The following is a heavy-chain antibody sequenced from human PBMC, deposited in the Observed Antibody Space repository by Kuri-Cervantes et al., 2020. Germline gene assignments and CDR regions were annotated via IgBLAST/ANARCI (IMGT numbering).Heavy chain of an antibody. J-gene: IGHJ4*02. Sequence: GGSLRLSCAASGFTFSSYSMNWVRQAPGKGLEWVSYISSGATTIYYADSVKGRFTISRDNSKSTVYLWMTSLRGEDTALYYCAKGTSTTTTRLDDWGQGTQVTVSS. CDR3: AKGTSTTTTRLDD. D-gene: IGHD1-1*01. V-gene: IGHV3-48*01. CDR2: ISSGATTI. CDR1: GFTFSSYS.